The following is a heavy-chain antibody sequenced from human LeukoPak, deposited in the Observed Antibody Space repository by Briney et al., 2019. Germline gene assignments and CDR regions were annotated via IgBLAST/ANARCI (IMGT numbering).Heavy chain of an antibody. D-gene: IGHD3-3*01. Sequence: GGSLRLSCAASGFTFSSYSMNWVRQAPGKGLEWVSSISSSSSYIYYADSVKGRFTISRDNAKNSLYLQMNSLRAEDTAVYYCARDSYDFWSGYKRGARDYWGQGTLVTVSS. CDR1: GFTFSSYS. CDR2: ISSSSSYI. CDR3: ARDSYDFWSGYKRGARDY. J-gene: IGHJ4*02. V-gene: IGHV3-21*01.